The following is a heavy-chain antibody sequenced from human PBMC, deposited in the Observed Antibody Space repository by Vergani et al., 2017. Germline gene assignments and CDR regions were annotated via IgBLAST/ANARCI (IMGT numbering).Heavy chain of an antibody. D-gene: IGHD6-6*01. J-gene: IGHJ6*02. V-gene: IGHV3-9*01. CDR1: GFPFDDYA. Sequence: EVQLVESGGGLVQPGRSLRLSCAASGFPFDDYAMHWVRQAPGKGLEGGSGISWNSGSIGYADSVKGRFTISRDNAKNSLYLQMNSLRAEDTAVYYCAKSGGLVRMGDYYYGMDVWGQGTTVTVSS. CDR2: ISWNSGSI. CDR3: AKSGGLVRMGDYYYGMDV.